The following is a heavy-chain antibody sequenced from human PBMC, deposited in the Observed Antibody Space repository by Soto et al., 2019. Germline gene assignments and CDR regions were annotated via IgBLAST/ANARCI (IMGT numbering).Heavy chain of an antibody. CDR1: GYTFTSYY. V-gene: IGHV1-46*01. CDR2: INPSGGST. CDR3: ARVFNYYDSSGYYGFDP. D-gene: IGHD3-22*01. J-gene: IGHJ5*02. Sequence: ASVKVSCKASGYTFTSYYMHWVRQAPGQGLEWMGIINPSGGSTSYAQKFQGRVTMTRDTSTSTVYMELSSLRSEDTAVYYCARVFNYYDSSGYYGFDPWGQGTLLTSPQ.